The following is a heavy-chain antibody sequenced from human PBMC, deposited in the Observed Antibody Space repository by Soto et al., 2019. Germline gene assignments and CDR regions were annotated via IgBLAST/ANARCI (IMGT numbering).Heavy chain of an antibody. V-gene: IGHV1-18*01. J-gene: IGHJ4*02. CDR3: ASFEMLDDYSNYVFDY. D-gene: IGHD4-4*01. CDR2: ISAINGKA. CDR1: GYTFTSYG. Sequence: GASVKVSCKASGYTFTSYGISWVRQAPGQGLEWMGWISAINGKANYAQKLQGRVTITTDESTSTAYMELSSLRSEDTAVYYCASFEMLDDYSNYVFDYWGQGTLVTVSS.